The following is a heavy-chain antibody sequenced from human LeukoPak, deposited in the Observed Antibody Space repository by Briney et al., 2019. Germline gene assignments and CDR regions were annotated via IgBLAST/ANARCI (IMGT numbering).Heavy chain of an antibody. CDR1: GGPFSGYY. J-gene: IGHJ4*02. CDR2: INHSGST. D-gene: IGHD3-10*01. CDR3: ARGWGLMVRGVMWGDY. Sequence: SETLSLTCAVYGGPFSGYYWSWIRQPPGKGLEWIGEINHSGSTNYNPSLKSRVTISVDTSKNQFSLKLSSVTAADTAVYYCARGWGLMVRGVMWGDYWGQGTLVTVSS. V-gene: IGHV4-34*01.